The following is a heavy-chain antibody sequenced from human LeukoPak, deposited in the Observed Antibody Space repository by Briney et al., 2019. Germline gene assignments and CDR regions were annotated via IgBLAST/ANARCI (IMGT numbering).Heavy chain of an antibody. CDR2: IYRSGST. V-gene: IGHV4-38-2*02. Sequence: SETLSLTCSGSNYSTSNSLYWGWLRQPPGKGLEWIGSIYRSGSTFYNPSLKSRVTISLDTSKNQFSLKLSSVTAADTAVYFCARGTYVYYRDVGGKGTTVTVSS. CDR1: NYSTSNSLY. D-gene: IGHD3-10*01. J-gene: IGHJ6*04. CDR3: ARGTYVYYRDV.